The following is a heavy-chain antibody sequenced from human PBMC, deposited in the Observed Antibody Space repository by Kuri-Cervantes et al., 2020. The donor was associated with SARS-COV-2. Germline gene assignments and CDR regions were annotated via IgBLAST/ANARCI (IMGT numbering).Heavy chain of an antibody. Sequence: GESLKISCAASRFSFSSYAMSWVRQAPGKGLEWVSGINADGDSTYYADSVKGRFTISRDNSKNTLYLQMNSLRAEDTAVYYCARGAIFGVVIAHFDYWGQGTLVTVSS. J-gene: IGHJ4*02. D-gene: IGHD3-3*01. CDR3: ARGAIFGVVIAHFDY. CDR2: INADGDST. V-gene: IGHV3-23*01. CDR1: RFSFSSYA.